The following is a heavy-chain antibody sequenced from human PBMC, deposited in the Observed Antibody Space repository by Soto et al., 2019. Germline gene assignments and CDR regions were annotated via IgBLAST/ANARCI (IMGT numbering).Heavy chain of an antibody. CDR1: GYTFTGYY. CDR2: INPNSGGT. CDR3: ARGQKGWVLRFLEWLPPPHY. J-gene: IGHJ4*02. D-gene: IGHD3-3*01. V-gene: IGHV1-2*04. Sequence: ATEKVSCKASGYTFTGYYMRWVRQAPEQGIDLMGGINPNSGGTSYAQKFQGWVTMTRDTSISTAYMELSRLRSDDTAVYYCARGQKGWVLRFLEWLPPPHYWGQGSLVTV.